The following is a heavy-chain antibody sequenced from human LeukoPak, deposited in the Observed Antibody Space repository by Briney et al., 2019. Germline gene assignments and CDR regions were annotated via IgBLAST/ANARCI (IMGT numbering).Heavy chain of an antibody. V-gene: IGHV3-30-3*01. Sequence: PGGSLRLSCAASGFTFSSYAMHWVRQAPGKGLEWVAVISYDGSNKYYAVSVKGRFTISRDNSKNTLYLQMNSLRAEDTAVYYCARVAAESSGYWGQGTLVTVSS. CDR1: GFTFSSYA. CDR3: ARVAAESSGY. J-gene: IGHJ4*02. D-gene: IGHD6-13*01. CDR2: ISYDGSNK.